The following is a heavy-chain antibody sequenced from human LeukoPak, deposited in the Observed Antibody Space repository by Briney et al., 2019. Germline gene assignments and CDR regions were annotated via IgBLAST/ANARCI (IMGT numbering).Heavy chain of an antibody. CDR2: IYHSGST. Sequence: SQTLSLICAVSGGSISSGGYSWSWLRKPPGKGLEWIGYIYHSGSTYYNPSLKSRVTISVDRSKNQFSLKLSSVTAADTAVYYCARGGYYYDSSGTLSKVRKSYYFDYWGQGTLVTVSS. CDR1: GGSISSGGYS. J-gene: IGHJ4*02. D-gene: IGHD3-22*01. V-gene: IGHV4-30-2*01. CDR3: ARGGYYYDSSGTLSKVRKSYYFDY.